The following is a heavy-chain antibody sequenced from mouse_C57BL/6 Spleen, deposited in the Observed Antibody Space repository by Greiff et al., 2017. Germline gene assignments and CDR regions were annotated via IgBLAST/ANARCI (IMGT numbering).Heavy chain of an antibody. CDR3: ASPLIYDGYYNFAY. CDR1: GYTFTSYW. V-gene: IGHV1-64*01. D-gene: IGHD2-3*01. J-gene: IGHJ3*01. Sequence: VQLQQSGAELVKPGASVKLSCKASGYTFTSYWMHWVKQRPGQGLEWIGMIHPNSGSTNYNEKFKSKATLTVDKSSSTAYMQLSSLTSEDSAVYYCASPLIYDGYYNFAYWGQGTLVTVSA. CDR2: IHPNSGST.